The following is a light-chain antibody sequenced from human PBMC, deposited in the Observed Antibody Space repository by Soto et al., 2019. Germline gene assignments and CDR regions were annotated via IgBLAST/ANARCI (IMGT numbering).Light chain of an antibody. Sequence: EIVLTQSPGTLYLSPGERATLSCRASQSVSSSYLAWYQQKPGQAPRLLIYGASCRATGIPDRFSGSGSGTDFTLTISRQEPEDFAVYYCQQYGSSPRTFGQGTKVEIK. CDR1: QSVSSSY. V-gene: IGKV3-20*01. CDR2: GAS. CDR3: QQYGSSPRT. J-gene: IGKJ1*01.